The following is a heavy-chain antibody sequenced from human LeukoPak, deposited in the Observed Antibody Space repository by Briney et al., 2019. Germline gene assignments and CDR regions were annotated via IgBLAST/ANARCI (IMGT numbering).Heavy chain of an antibody. V-gene: IGHV3-7*01. CDR2: MEQDGSEK. Sequence: GGSLRLSCAASGFSFSSYEMNWVRQAPGKGLEWLANMEQDGSEKFYVDSIKGRFTISRDNAESSVYMQMNSLRAEDTAFYYCAREGTYHNKQTGRGIDYWGQGTLVTVSS. J-gene: IGHJ4*02. CDR3: AREGTYHNKQTGRGIDY. D-gene: IGHD3-10*01. CDR1: GFSFSSYE.